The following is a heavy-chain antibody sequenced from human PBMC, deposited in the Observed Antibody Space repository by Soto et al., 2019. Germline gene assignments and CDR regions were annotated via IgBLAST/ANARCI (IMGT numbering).Heavy chain of an antibody. CDR3: TTDLDYYDSSGSPPPLGYDAFDI. D-gene: IGHD3-22*01. J-gene: IGHJ3*02. CDR1: GFTFSNAW. V-gene: IGHV3-15*07. Sequence: PGGSLRLSCAASGFTFSNAWMNWVRQAPGKGLEWVGRIKSKTDGGTTDYAAPVKGRFTISRDDSKNTLYLQMNSLKTEDAAVYYCTTDLDYYDSSGSPPPLGYDAFDIWGQGTMVTVSS. CDR2: IKSKTDGGTT.